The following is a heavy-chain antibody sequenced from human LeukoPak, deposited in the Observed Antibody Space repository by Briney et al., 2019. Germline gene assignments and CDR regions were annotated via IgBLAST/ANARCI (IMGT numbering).Heavy chain of an antibody. V-gene: IGHV3-30*18. J-gene: IGHJ6*04. CDR3: AKTGMLRRVGYLDV. CDR2: IAYDRNNT. Sequence: GGSLRLSCVASGFIFSDYGIQWVRQAPGKGLEWVAVIAYDRNNTYYGDSVRGRFTISRDNSKKMVYLEMNSLRVEDTAVYYCAKTGMLRRVGYLDVWGKGTAVIVSS. D-gene: IGHD1-1*01. CDR1: GFIFSDYG.